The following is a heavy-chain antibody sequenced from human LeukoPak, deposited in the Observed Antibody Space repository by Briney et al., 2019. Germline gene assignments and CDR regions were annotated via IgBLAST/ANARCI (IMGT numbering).Heavy chain of an antibody. J-gene: IGHJ4*02. Sequence: SESLSLTCTVSGGSISDYYWSWIRQPPGKGLEWLGYIYYSGSTNYKPSLKSRVTISLDTSKNQFSLKLSSVTAADTAVYYCARLDIVVVPAAMQYYFDYWGQGTLVTVSS. CDR1: GGSISDYY. CDR2: IYYSGST. D-gene: IGHD2-2*01. V-gene: IGHV4-59*08. CDR3: ARLDIVVVPAAMQYYFDY.